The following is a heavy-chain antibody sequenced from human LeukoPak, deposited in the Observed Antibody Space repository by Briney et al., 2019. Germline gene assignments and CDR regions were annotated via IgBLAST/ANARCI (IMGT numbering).Heavy chain of an antibody. D-gene: IGHD1-7*01. CDR2: ISSSSYTR. Sequence: GGSLRLSCAASGSTFSSYSMNWVRQAPGKGLEWVSYISSSSYTRYYADSVKGRFTISRDNAKNSLYLQMNSLRAEDTAVYYCAREHGETTFDAFDIWGQGTMVTVSS. CDR1: GSTFSSYS. V-gene: IGHV3-48*01. J-gene: IGHJ3*02. CDR3: AREHGETTFDAFDI.